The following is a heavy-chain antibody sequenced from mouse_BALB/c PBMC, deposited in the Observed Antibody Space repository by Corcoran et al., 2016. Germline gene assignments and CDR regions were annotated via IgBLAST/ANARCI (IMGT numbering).Heavy chain of an antibody. J-gene: IGHJ3*01. CDR3: ASSELGRFAY. V-gene: IGHV1-7*01. Sequence: QVQLQQSGAELAKPGASVKMSCKASGYTFTSYWMHWVKQRPGQGLEWIGYINPSTGYTEYNQKFKDKATLTADKSSSTAYMQLSSLTSEDSAVYYCASSELGRFAYWGQGTLVTVSA. CDR2: INPSTGYT. CDR1: GYTFTSYW. D-gene: IGHD4-1*01.